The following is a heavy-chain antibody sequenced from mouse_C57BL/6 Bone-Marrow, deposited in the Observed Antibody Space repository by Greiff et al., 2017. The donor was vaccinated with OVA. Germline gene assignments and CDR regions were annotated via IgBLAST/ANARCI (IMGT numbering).Heavy chain of an antibody. CDR2: IDPENGDT. D-gene: IGHD2-1*01. V-gene: IGHV14-4*01. CDR1: GFNIKDDY. J-gene: IGHJ2*01. CDR3: TTWLYGNYDY. Sequence: VQLQPSGAELVRPGASVKLSCTASGFNIKDDYMHWVTQRPEQGLEWIGWIDPENGDTEYSSKFQGKATITADTSSNTASLQLSSLTSEDTSVYDCTTWLYGNYDYWGQGTTLTVSS.